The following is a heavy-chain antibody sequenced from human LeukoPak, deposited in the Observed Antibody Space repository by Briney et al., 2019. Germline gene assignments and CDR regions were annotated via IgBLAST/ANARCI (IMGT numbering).Heavy chain of an antibody. Sequence: SETLSLTCTVSGGSISSYYWSWIRQPPGKGLEWIGYIYYSGSTNYNPSLKSRVTISVDTSKNQFSLKMNSVTAADTAVYYCARKYSSSWYSYYYYYMDVWGKGTTVTVSS. CDR1: GGSISSYY. CDR3: ARKYSSSWYSYYYYYMDV. V-gene: IGHV4-59*01. D-gene: IGHD6-13*01. J-gene: IGHJ6*03. CDR2: IYYSGST.